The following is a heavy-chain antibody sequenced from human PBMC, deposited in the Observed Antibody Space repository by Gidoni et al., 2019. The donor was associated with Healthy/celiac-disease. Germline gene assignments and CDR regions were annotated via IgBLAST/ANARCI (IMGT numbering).Heavy chain of an antibody. CDR2: IYYSGGT. V-gene: IGHV4-59*01. CDR3: ARADYYYMDV. J-gene: IGHJ6*03. Sequence: QVQLQESGPGLVKPSETLSLTCTVSGGSISSYYWSWIRQPPGKGLEWIGYIYYSGGTNYNPSLKSRVTISVDTSKNQFSLKLSSVTAADTAVYYCARADYYYMDVWGKGTTVTVSS. CDR1: GGSISSYY.